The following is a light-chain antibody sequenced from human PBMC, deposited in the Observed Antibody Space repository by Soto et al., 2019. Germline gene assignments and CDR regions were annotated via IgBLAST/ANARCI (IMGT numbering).Light chain of an antibody. J-gene: IGKJ1*01. CDR1: QSISSW. CDR3: QHYNSYSEA. V-gene: IGKV1-5*01. CDR2: DAS. Sequence: IQMNQSPSTLSASVGDRVTLTCLASQSISSWLAWYQQKPGKAPKLLIYDASSLESGVPSRFSGSGSGTEFTLTISSLQPDDFATYYCQHYNSYSEAFGQGTKVDI.